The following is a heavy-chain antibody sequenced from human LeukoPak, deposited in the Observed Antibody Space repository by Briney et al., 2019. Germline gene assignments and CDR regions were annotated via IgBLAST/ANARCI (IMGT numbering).Heavy chain of an antibody. CDR3: ASGRYNWHGFDP. D-gene: IGHD1-1*01. CDR2: TNHSGST. J-gene: IGHJ5*02. Sequence: SETLSLSCAVYGGSFSGSYWSWSRQSPGKGLGWIGETNHSGSTNYNPSLKSRLTTSVDTSKNQFSLRLSSVTAADTAVYYCASGRYNWHGFDPWGQGILVTVSS. CDR1: GGSFSGSY. V-gene: IGHV4-34*01.